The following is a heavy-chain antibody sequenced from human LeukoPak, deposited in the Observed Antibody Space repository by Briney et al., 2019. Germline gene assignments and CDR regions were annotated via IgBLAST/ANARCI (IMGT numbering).Heavy chain of an antibody. CDR2: IYYSGST. V-gene: IGHV4-39*07. CDR3: ARAKQQPEYYYYYYYMDV. D-gene: IGHD6-13*01. CDR1: GGSISSGGYY. J-gene: IGHJ6*03. Sequence: PSETLSLTCTVSGGSISSGGYYWGWIRQPPGKGLEWIGSIYYSGSTYYNPSLKSRVTISVDTSKNQFSLKLSSVTAADTAVYYCARAKQQPEYYYYYYYMDVWGKGTTVTVSS.